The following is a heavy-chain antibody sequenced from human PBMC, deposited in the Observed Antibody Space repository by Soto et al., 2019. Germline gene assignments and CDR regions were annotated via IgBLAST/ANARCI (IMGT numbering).Heavy chain of an antibody. V-gene: IGHV3-21*01. CDR2: ISSSSSYI. CDR1: GFTFSSYS. J-gene: IGHJ4*02. D-gene: IGHD2-2*01. CDR3: ARGLLGYCSSNSCYEAWDY. Sequence: GSLRLSCAASGFTFSSYSMNWVRQAPGQGLEWVSSISSSSSYIYYADSVKGRFTISRDNAKNSLYLQMNSLRAEDTAVYYCARGLLGYCSSNSCYEAWDYWGQGTLVTVSS.